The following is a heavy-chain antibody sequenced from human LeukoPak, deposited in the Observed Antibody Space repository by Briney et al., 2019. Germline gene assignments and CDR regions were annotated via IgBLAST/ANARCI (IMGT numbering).Heavy chain of an antibody. V-gene: IGHV3-53*01. CDR3: ARDHTPGIAAAGTQDAFDI. CDR1: GFTVSSNY. CDR2: IYSGGST. J-gene: IGHJ3*02. D-gene: IGHD6-13*01. Sequence: GSLRLSCAASGFTVSSNYMSWVRQAPGKGLEWVSVIYSGGSTYYADSVKGRFTISRDNSKNTLYLQMNSLRAEDTAVYYCARDHTPGIAAAGTQDAFDIWGQGTMVTVSS.